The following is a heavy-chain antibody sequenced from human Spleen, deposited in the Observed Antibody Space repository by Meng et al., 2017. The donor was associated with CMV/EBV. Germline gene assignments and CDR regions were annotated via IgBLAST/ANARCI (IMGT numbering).Heavy chain of an antibody. J-gene: IGHJ6*02. CDR1: GYTFTSYD. D-gene: IGHD2-21*01. CDR3: ARGPPYYSWGDV. Sequence: SVNVSCKASGYTFTSYDINWVRQATGQGLEWMGWMNPNSGNTGYAQKFQGRVTMTRNTSISTAYMELSSLRSEDTAVYYCARGPPYYSWGDVWGQGTTVTVSS. V-gene: IGHV1-8*01. CDR2: MNPNSGNT.